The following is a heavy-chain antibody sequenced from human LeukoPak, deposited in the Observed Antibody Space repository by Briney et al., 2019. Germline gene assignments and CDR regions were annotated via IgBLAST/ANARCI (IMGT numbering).Heavy chain of an antibody. CDR3: ARDSHYYDSSGFGKYYYYYMDV. J-gene: IGHJ6*03. Sequence: SETLSLTCTVSGGSISSYYWSWIRQPAGKGLEWIGRIYTSGSPNYNPSLKSRVTMSVDTSKNQFSLKLSSVTAADTAVYYCARDSHYYDSSGFGKYYYYYMDVWGKGTTVTISS. CDR1: GGSISSYY. V-gene: IGHV4-4*07. CDR2: IYTSGSP. D-gene: IGHD3-22*01.